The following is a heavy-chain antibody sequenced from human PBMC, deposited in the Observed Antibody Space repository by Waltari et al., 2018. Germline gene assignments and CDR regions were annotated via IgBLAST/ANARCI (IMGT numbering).Heavy chain of an antibody. D-gene: IGHD4-17*01. CDR3: ARGGTVTTRFDF. J-gene: IGHJ4*02. V-gene: IGHV4-34*02. Sequence: QVQLQQWGAELLRPSETLSLPCVVHGASSSGYFWSWFRLRPGKGLEWIGEINHRGDTNFNPSLDASLKSRLSLSEDTPNNRFSLTITSVTASDTAVYYCARGGTVTTRFDFWGQGIQVTVSS. CDR1: GASSSGYF. CDR2: INHRGDT.